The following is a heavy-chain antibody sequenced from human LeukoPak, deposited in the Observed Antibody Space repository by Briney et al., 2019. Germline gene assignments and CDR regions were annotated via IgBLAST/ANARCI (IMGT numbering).Heavy chain of an antibody. V-gene: IGHV3-53*01. CDR3: ARRAGAYSHPYDY. CDR2: IYSGTI. Sequence: GGSLRLSRTVSGFTVSSNSMSWVRQAPGKGLEWVSFIYSGTIHYSDSVKGRFTISRDNSKNTLYLQMNSLRAEDTAVYYCARRAGAYSHPYDYWGQGTLVTVSS. CDR1: GFTVSSNS. J-gene: IGHJ4*02. D-gene: IGHD4/OR15-4a*01.